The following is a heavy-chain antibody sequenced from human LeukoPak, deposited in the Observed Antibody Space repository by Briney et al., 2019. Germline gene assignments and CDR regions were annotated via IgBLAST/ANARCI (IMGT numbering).Heavy chain of an antibody. CDR3: AREDFLSRLSQYPWLNY. V-gene: IGHV1-2*02. J-gene: IGHJ4*02. Sequence: AASVKVSCKTSGDTFTGYYMHWVRQAPGQGLEWMGWINPNSGGTNYAQKFQGRVTMTRDTSISTAYMELSRLRSDDTAVYYCAREDFLSRLSQYPWLNYWGQGTLVTVSS. CDR1: GDTFTGYY. CDR2: INPNSGGT. D-gene: IGHD2/OR15-2a*01.